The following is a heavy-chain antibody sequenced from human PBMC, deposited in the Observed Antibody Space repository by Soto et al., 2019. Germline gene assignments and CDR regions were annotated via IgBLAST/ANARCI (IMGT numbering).Heavy chain of an antibody. CDR2: ISSSSSTI. Sequence: GGSLRLSCAASGFTFSSYSMNWVRQAPGKGLEWVSYISSSSSTIYYADSVKGRFTISRDNAKNSLYLQMNSLRDEDTAVYYCARDYYDFWSGYSLNWFDPWGQGTLVTVSS. J-gene: IGHJ5*02. CDR1: GFTFSSYS. CDR3: ARDYYDFWSGYSLNWFDP. D-gene: IGHD3-3*01. V-gene: IGHV3-48*02.